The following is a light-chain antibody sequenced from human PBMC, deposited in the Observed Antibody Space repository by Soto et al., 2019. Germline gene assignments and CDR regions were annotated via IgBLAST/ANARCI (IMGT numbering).Light chain of an antibody. CDR1: QSVSSN. J-gene: IGKJ4*01. CDR2: AAS. V-gene: IGKV3-15*01. CDR3: QQYNNWPPLT. Sequence: EVVVTQSPATLSVSPWERATLSCRASQSVSSNLAWYQQKPGQAPRLLIYAASTRATGIPARFSGSGSGTEFTLTISSLQSEDFAVYYCQQYNNWPPLTFGGGTKVDIK.